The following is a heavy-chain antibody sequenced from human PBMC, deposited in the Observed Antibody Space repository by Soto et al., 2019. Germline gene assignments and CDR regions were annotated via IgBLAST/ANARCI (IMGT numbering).Heavy chain of an antibody. CDR2: IYWDDDK. CDR1: GFSLSTNGVG. Sequence: QITLKESGPTRVKPTQTLTLTCTFSGFSLSTNGVGXGXXXXXXXXXXXXXALIYWDDDKRYSPSLKSRLTITKDTSKNQVVLTMTNMDPVDTATYXCAHRAGLQGNWNGGYFDFWGQGALVTVSS. CDR3: AHRAGLQGNWNGGYFDF. J-gene: IGHJ4*02. D-gene: IGHD1-1*01. V-gene: IGHV2-5*02.